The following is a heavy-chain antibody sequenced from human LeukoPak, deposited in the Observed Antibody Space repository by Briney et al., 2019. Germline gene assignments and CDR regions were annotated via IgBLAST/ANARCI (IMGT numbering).Heavy chain of an antibody. J-gene: IGHJ4*02. Sequence: GGSLNPSCAAPDLTSVTIALHWSRRAPARGLEGVAVIWYDGSNKYYADSVKGRFTISRDNSKNTLYLQMNSLRAEDTAVYYCARAVRITMIVADWGQGTLVTVSS. CDR1: DLTSVTIA. CDR3: ARAVRITMIVAD. V-gene: IGHV3-33*01. D-gene: IGHD3-22*01. CDR2: IWYDGSNK.